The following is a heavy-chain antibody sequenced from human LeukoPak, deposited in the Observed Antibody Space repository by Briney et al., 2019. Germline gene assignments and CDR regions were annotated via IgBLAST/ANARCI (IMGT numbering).Heavy chain of an antibody. CDR2: IYYSGTT. J-gene: IGHJ6*03. D-gene: IGHD2-15*01. CDR1: GASISNSSYY. CDR3: ARDGGGDSAVVKGRYYMDV. Sequence: SETLSLTCTVSGASISNSSYYWGWIRQPPGKGLEWIGNIYYSGTTYYNPSLKSRVTISVDTSKSQFSLKVNTVTAADTAVYFCARDGGGDSAVVKGRYYMDVWGKGTTVTVSS. V-gene: IGHV4-39*07.